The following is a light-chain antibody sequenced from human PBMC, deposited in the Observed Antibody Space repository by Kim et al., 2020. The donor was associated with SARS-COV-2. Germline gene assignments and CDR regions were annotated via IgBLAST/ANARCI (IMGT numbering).Light chain of an antibody. J-gene: IGKJ5*01. CDR3: QQYNSYPIT. V-gene: IGKV1-5*03. CDR1: QSISSR. Sequence: ASVGDRVTITCRASQSISSRLAWYQQKPGKAPNLLICKASSLESGVPSRFSGSGSGTEFTLTINSLQPDDFATYYCQQYNSYPITLGQGTRLEIK. CDR2: KAS.